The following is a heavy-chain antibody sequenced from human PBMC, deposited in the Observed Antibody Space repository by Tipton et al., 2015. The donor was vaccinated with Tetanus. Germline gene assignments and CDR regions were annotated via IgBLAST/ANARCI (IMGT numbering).Heavy chain of an antibody. CDR3: ARGGGTKWELLPIDY. J-gene: IGHJ4*02. D-gene: IGHD1-26*01. CDR2: IYYSGST. V-gene: IGHV4-39*01. CDR1: GGSVSSGSYY. Sequence: TLSLTCTVSGGSVSSGSYYWSWIRQPPGKGLEWIGSIYYSGSTYYNPSLKSRVTISVDTSKNQFSLKLSSVTAADTAVYYCARGGGTKWELLPIDYWGQGTLVTVSS.